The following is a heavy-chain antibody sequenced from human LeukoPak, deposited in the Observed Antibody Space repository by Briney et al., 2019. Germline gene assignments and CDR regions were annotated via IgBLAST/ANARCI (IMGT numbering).Heavy chain of an antibody. Sequence: GASVKVSCKASGYTFTGYYMHWVRQAPGQGLEWMEWINPNSGGTNYAQKFQGRVTMTRDTSISTAYMELSRLRSDDTAVYYCARDRSSLDGGNYFEVWGQGTLVTVSS. CDR1: GYTFTGYY. CDR2: INPNSGGT. J-gene: IGHJ4*02. V-gene: IGHV1-2*02. D-gene: IGHD4-23*01. CDR3: ARDRSSLDGGNYFEV.